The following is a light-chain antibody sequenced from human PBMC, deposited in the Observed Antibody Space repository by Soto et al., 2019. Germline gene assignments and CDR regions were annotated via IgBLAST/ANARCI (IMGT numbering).Light chain of an antibody. V-gene: IGKV1-39*01. CDR3: QQSYSTPQT. J-gene: IGKJ1*01. CDR1: QSISKD. Sequence: DIQMTQSPSSLSASVGDRVTITCLASQSISKDLNWYQQKPGEAPMLLIYDASTLQGGVPSRFSGAVSGTDFTLTISSLQPEDFATYYCQQSYSTPQTFGQGTKVDIK. CDR2: DAS.